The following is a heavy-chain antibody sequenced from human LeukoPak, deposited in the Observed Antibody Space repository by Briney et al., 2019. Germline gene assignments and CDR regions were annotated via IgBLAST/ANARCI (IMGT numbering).Heavy chain of an antibody. CDR2: FYYSGST. V-gene: IGHV4-59*12. CDR1: NGSISSYY. Sequence: SETLSLTCTVSNGSISSYYWSWIRQPPGKGLEWIGYFYYSGSTNYNPSLKSRVTISVDTSKNQFSLKLSSVTAADTAVYYCARDRILGLTGVFWGQGTLVTVSS. D-gene: IGHD7-27*01. CDR3: ARDRILGLTGVF. J-gene: IGHJ4*02.